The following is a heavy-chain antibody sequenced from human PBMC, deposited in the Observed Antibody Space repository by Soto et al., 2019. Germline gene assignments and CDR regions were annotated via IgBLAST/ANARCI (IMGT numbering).Heavy chain of an antibody. V-gene: IGHV3-30*18. Sequence: GGSLRLSCAASGFTFSSYGMHWVRQAPGKGLEWVAVISYDGSNKFYVDSVKGRFTISRDNSKNTLYLQMNSLRVEDTAVYYCAKDFKKSGYGFFLQQIAFSGKGTTVTVSS. CDR2: ISYDGSNK. CDR1: GFTFSSYG. D-gene: IGHD4-17*01. CDR3: AKDFKKSGYGFFLQQIAF. J-gene: IGHJ6*04.